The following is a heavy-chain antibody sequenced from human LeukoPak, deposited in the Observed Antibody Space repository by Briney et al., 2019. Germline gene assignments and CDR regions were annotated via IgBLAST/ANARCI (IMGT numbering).Heavy chain of an antibody. Sequence: ASVKVSCKASGYTFTSSGISWVRQAPGQGLEWMGWINPNSGGTNYAQKFQGRVTMTRDTSISTAYMELSRLRSEDTAVYYCATLPAAMSFDPWGQGTLVTVSS. CDR3: ATLPAAMSFDP. CDR1: GYTFTSSG. J-gene: IGHJ5*02. CDR2: INPNSGGT. D-gene: IGHD2-2*01. V-gene: IGHV1-2*02.